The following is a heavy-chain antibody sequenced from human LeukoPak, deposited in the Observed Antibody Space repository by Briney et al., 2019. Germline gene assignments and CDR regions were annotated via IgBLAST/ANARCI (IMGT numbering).Heavy chain of an antibody. Sequence: VASVKVSCKASGYTFTSYGISWARQAPGQGLEWMGWISAYNGNTNYAQKLQGRVTMTTDTSTSTAYMKLRSLRSDDTAVYYCAGVIVATVDYWGQGTLVTVSS. V-gene: IGHV1-18*04. D-gene: IGHD5-12*01. CDR2: ISAYNGNT. CDR3: AGVIVATVDY. CDR1: GYTFTSYG. J-gene: IGHJ4*02.